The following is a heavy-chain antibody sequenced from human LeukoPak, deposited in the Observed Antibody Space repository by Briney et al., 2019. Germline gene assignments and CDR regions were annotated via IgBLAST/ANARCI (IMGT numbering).Heavy chain of an antibody. Sequence: ASVKVSCKASGSTFTGYYVHWVRQAPGPGLEWMGWFNPNSGGTNCAQRFQGRVTMTRDTSSSTAYMELSRLRSDDTAVYYCAREAQPGKVPADNYYYYYGMDVWGQGTTVTVSS. CDR2: FNPNSGGT. D-gene: IGHD2-2*01. J-gene: IGHJ6*02. V-gene: IGHV1-2*02. CDR1: GSTFTGYY. CDR3: AREAQPGKVPADNYYYYYGMDV.